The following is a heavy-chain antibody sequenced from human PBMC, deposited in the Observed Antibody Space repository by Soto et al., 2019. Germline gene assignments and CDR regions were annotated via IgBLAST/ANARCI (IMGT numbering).Heavy chain of an antibody. CDR3: ARVTTGYLDY. V-gene: IGHV4-59*01. CDR2: IFYTGST. CDR1: GGSISGYY. Sequence: QVQLQESGPGLVKPSETLSLTYTVSGGSISGYYWTWIRQPPGRGLAYIGDIFYTGSTNYNPSLESRVSISVEAAKNQFSLKLTSVTAADTAVYYCARVTTGYLDYWGQGTLVTVSS. D-gene: IGHD3-9*01. J-gene: IGHJ4*02.